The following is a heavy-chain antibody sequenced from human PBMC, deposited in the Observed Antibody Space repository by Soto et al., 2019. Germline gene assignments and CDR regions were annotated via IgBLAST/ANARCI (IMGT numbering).Heavy chain of an antibody. CDR2: INYSGNT. J-gene: IGHJ6*02. CDR1: GGSISSYY. V-gene: IGHV4-59*01. Sequence: TSETLSLTCTVSGGSISSYYWNWIRQPPGKGLEWIGYINYSGNTKYNSSLKSRVIMSVDMSKNQFSLKLSSVTAADTAIYHCAREGVRSFGWFYSLDVWGQGTPVTVSS. D-gene: IGHD2-15*01. CDR3: AREGVRSFGWFYSLDV.